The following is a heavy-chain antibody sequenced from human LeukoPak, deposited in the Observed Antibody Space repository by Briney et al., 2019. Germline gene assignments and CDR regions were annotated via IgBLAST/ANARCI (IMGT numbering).Heavy chain of an antibody. D-gene: IGHD5-12*01. V-gene: IGHV3-66*01. CDR2: IYSAGRT. CDR1: GFTVSSNY. J-gene: IGHJ4*02. Sequence: GGSLRLSCAASGFTVSSNYMSWVRQAPGKGLEWVSVIYSAGRTYYADSVKGRFTISRDNSKNTLYLQVNSLRAEDTAVYYCARGGSGYDFDFWGQGTLVTVSS. CDR3: ARGGSGYDFDF.